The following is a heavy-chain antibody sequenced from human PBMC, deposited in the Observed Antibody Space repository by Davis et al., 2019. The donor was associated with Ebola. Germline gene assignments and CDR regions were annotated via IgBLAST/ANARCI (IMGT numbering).Heavy chain of an antibody. J-gene: IGHJ4*02. Sequence: MPSETLSLTCTVSGGSISSSSYYWGWIRQPPGKGLEWIGSIYYSGSTYYNPSLKSRVTISVDKSKNQFSLKLSSVTAADTAVYYCARRIAVAGYFDYWGQGTLVTVSS. CDR3: ARRIAVAGYFDY. CDR1: GGSISSSSYY. V-gene: IGHV4-39*07. CDR2: IYYSGST. D-gene: IGHD6-19*01.